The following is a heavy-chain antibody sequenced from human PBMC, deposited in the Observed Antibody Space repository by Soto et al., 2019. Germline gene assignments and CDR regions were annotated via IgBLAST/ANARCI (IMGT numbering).Heavy chain of an antibody. Sequence: QVQLQESGPGLVKPSGTLSLTCAVSGDSISTNKWWSWLRQPPGKGLEWIGEVYHNGLTNYNSSLKSRVAMSVDTSKNQFSLDLTSVTAADTAIYYCARDVVVPGESDRFDYWGQGTLVTVSS. CDR1: GDSISTNKW. CDR3: ARDVVVPGESDRFDY. J-gene: IGHJ4*02. V-gene: IGHV4-4*02. D-gene: IGHD2-15*01. CDR2: VYHNGLT.